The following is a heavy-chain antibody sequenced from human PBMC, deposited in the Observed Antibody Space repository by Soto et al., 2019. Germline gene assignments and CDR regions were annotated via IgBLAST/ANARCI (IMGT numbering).Heavy chain of an antibody. CDR3: ARQGGLGYCSSTSCPDAFDI. Sequence: PSETLSLTCTVSGGSISSGGYYWSWIRQHPGKGLEWIGYIYYSGSTYYNPSLKSRVTISVDTSKNQFSLKLSSVTAADTAVYYCARQGGLGYCSSTSCPDAFDIWGQGTMVTVSS. D-gene: IGHD2-2*01. CDR1: GGSISSGGYY. V-gene: IGHV4-39*01. CDR2: IYYSGST. J-gene: IGHJ3*02.